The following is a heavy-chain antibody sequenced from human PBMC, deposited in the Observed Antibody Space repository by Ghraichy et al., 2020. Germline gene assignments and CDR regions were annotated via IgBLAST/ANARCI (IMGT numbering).Heavy chain of an antibody. J-gene: IGHJ4*02. CDR3: ARHYSNYIDY. Sequence: GESLNISCTVSGYSFTNYWIGWVRQMPRQGLEWMGIIYPGDSDTSYSPSFHSQVNISADKSISTACVQWLSLKASDNAMYYCARHYSNYIDYWGQGTLVTVSS. CDR1: GYSFTNYW. D-gene: IGHD4-11*01. CDR2: IYPGDSDT. V-gene: IGHV5-51*01.